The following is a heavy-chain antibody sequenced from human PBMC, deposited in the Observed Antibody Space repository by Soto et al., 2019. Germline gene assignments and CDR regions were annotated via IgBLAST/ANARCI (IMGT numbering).Heavy chain of an antibody. CDR3: AREGVGGTVYFGYFDY. Sequence: QVQLVESGGGVVQPGRSLRLSCAASAFIFDGYGMHWVRQAPGKGPEWVAVLRHDGSDIHYADSVRGRFTISRDNSDKMVYLQMNNLRAEDTAVYYGAREGVGGTVYFGYFDYWGQGALVTVSS. D-gene: IGHD1-26*01. V-gene: IGHV3-33*01. CDR2: LRHDGSDI. CDR1: AFIFDGYG. J-gene: IGHJ4*02.